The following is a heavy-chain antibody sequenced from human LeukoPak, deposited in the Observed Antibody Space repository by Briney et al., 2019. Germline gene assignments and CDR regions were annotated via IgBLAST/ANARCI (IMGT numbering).Heavy chain of an antibody. J-gene: IGHJ4*02. CDR2: ISWNSGSI. CDR1: GFTFDDYA. Sequence: GGSLRLSCAASGFTFDDYAMHWVRQAPGKGLEWVSGISWNSGSIGYADSVKGRFTISRDNAKNSLYLQMNSLRAGDTAVYYCARGYRGWLQLGYYFDYWGQGTLVTVSS. V-gene: IGHV3-9*01. CDR3: ARGYRGWLQLGYYFDY. D-gene: IGHD5-24*01.